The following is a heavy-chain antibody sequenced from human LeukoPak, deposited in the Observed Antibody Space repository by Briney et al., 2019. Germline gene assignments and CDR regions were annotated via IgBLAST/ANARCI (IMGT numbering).Heavy chain of an antibody. CDR2: INPAGGGT. Sequence: ASVKVSCKASGGTFSSYAISWVRQAPGQGLEWLGWINPAGGGTNYALNFQGRVTMTSDPSISTAYMALSSLSSDDTAVYYCAREGKAWIQLWSGYDDAFDIWGQGTMVTVSS. V-gene: IGHV1-2*02. CDR3: AREGKAWIQLWSGYDDAFDI. CDR1: GGTFSSYA. J-gene: IGHJ3*02. D-gene: IGHD5-18*01.